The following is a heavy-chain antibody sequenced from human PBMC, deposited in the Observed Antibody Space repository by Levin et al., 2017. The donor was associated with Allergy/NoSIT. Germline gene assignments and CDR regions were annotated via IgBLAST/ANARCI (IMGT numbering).Heavy chain of an antibody. Sequence: GESLKISCAASGFTFSSYAMSWVRQAPGKGLEWVSSISPSGGSTYYADSVKGRFTISRDNSRSTVYLQLNSLRVEDTAVYYCAKDALLWFGEFLPDSGSENYWGQGTLVTVSS. J-gene: IGHJ4*02. CDR3: AKDALLWFGEFLPDSGSENY. CDR1: GFTFSSYA. D-gene: IGHD3-10*01. V-gene: IGHV3-23*01. CDR2: ISPSGGST.